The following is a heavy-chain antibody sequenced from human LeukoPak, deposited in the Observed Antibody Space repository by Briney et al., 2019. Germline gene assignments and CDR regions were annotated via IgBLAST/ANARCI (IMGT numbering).Heavy chain of an antibody. CDR2: IYTSGSS. V-gene: IGHV4-4*07. D-gene: IGHD1-1*01. J-gene: IGHJ4*02. Sequence: SETLSLTCTVSGGSISSYYWSWIRQPAGKGLEWIGRIYTSGSSNYNPSLKSRVTMSVDTSKNQFSLKLSSVTSADTAVYYCARDLDPNGVDYWGQGTLVTVSS. CDR3: ARDLDPNGVDY. CDR1: GGSISSYY.